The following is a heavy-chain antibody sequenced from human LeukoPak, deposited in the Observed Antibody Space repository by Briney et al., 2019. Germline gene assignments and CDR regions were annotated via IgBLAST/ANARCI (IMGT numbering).Heavy chain of an antibody. CDR1: GGTFSSYA. Sequence: SVKVSCKASGGTFSSYAISWVRQAPGQGLEWMGGIIPIFGTANYAQKLQGRVTMTTDTSTSTAYMELRSLRSDDTAVYYCALSLGYCSSTSCYTGAYFDYWGQGTLVTVSS. D-gene: IGHD2-2*02. V-gene: IGHV1-69*05. CDR3: ALSLGYCSSTSCYTGAYFDY. CDR2: IIPIFGTA. J-gene: IGHJ4*02.